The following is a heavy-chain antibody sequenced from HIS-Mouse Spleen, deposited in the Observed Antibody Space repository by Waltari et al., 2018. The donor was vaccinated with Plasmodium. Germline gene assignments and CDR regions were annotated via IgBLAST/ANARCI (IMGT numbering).Heavy chain of an antibody. Sequence: EVQLVESGGGLVQPGGSVRLSCAASGFTVSSNYIRWVRQAPGKGLEWVSVIYSGGSTYYADSVKGRFTISRDNSKNTLYLQMNSLRAEDTAVYYCATPRVGGSYFDYWGQGTLVTVSS. D-gene: IGHD1-26*01. CDR2: IYSGGST. CDR3: ATPRVGGSYFDY. J-gene: IGHJ4*02. CDR1: GFTVSSNY. V-gene: IGHV3-66*01.